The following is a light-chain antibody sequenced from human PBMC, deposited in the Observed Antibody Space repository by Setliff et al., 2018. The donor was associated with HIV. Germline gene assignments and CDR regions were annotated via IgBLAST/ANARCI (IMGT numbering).Light chain of an antibody. CDR3: CSCTNINSPLYV. J-gene: IGLJ1*01. Sequence: QSALAQSPSVSAAPGQKVTISCSGSSSNIGNNYVSWYQQLPGTAPKLLIFNNNKRPSGIPDRFSGSKSGTSAALGITGLQTGDEADYYCCSCTNINSPLYVFGSGTKVTVL. CDR2: NNN. V-gene: IGLV1-51*01. CDR1: SSNIGNNY.